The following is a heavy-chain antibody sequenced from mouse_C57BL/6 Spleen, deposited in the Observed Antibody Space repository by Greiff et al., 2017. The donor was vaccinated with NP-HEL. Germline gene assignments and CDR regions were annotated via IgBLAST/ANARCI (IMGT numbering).Heavy chain of an antibody. Sequence: EVKLVESEGGLVQPGSSMKLSCTASGFTFSDYYMAWVRQVPEKGLEWVANINYDGSSTYYLDSLKSRFIISRDNAKNILYLQMSSLKSEDTATYYCARVPYYYGSSYWYFDVWGTGTTVTVSS. CDR3: ARVPYYYGSSYWYFDV. D-gene: IGHD1-1*01. CDR2: INYDGSST. CDR1: GFTFSDYY. V-gene: IGHV5-16*01. J-gene: IGHJ1*03.